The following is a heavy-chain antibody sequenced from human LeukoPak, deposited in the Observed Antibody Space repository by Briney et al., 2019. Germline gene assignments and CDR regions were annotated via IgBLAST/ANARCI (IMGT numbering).Heavy chain of an antibody. Sequence: PSETLSLTCAVYGGSFSGYYWSWIRQPPGKGLEWIGEINHSGSTNYDPSLKSRVTISVDRSKNQFSLKLSSVTAADTAVYYCARSALVPGAITYFDFWGQGTQVTVSP. D-gene: IGHD2-2*01. CDR1: GGSFSGYY. J-gene: IGHJ4*02. CDR3: ARSALVPGAITYFDF. CDR2: INHSGST. V-gene: IGHV4-34*01.